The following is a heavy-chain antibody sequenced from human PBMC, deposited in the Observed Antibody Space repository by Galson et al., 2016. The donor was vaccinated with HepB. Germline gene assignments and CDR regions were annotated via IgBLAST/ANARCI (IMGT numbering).Heavy chain of an antibody. CDR1: GFTFSNYW. D-gene: IGHD1-26*01. CDR2: INSDGSST. J-gene: IGHJ6*02. V-gene: IGHV3-74*01. CDR3: ARDYWVKGGSYLRGMDV. Sequence: SLRLSCATSGFTFSNYWMHWVRQAPGKGLVWLARINSDGSSTSYADSVRGRLTTFRDNAKNTLYLRMNSLRAEDTAVYYCARDYWVKGGSYLRGMDVWGQGTTVTVSS.